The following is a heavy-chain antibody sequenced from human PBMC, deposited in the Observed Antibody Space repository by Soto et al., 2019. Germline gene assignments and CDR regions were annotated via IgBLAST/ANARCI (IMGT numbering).Heavy chain of an antibody. Sequence: QLQLQESGPGLVKPSETLSLTCIVSGGSISSSNYYWAWIRQPPGKALEWIGNIYYTEGTYYNPSLKIRVTISVDTSKHQVSLMLYSVTAADTAIYYCVSAAKWELLFDYWGQGTLVTVSS. V-gene: IGHV4-39*01. CDR2: IYYTEGT. J-gene: IGHJ4*02. D-gene: IGHD1-26*01. CDR3: VSAAKWELLFDY. CDR1: GGSISSSNYY.